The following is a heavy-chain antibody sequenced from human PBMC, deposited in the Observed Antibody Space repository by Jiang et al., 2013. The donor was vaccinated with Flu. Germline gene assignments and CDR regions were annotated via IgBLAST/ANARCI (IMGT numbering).Heavy chain of an antibody. J-gene: IGHJ2*01. CDR2: LQTSGYI. CDR1: AESVSRYH. CDR3: ASSRVGSYYGSWRPYALLYFDL. D-gene: IGHD3-10*01. Sequence: PGLVKPSETLSLTCAVSAESVSRYHWNWVRRPAGKGLEWIGRLQTSGYINYNPSLRSRVTMSVDTSKNQFSLRLSSVTAADTAVHYCASSRVGSYYGSWRPYALLYFDLWGRGTLVSVSS. V-gene: IGHV4-4*07.